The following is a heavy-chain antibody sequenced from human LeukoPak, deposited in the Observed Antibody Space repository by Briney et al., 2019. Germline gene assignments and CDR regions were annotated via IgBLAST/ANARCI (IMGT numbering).Heavy chain of an antibody. D-gene: IGHD3-22*01. V-gene: IGHV3-23*01. J-gene: IGHJ6*02. CDR1: GFTFSSYA. Sequence: PGGSLRLSCAASGFTFSSYAMSWVRQAPGKGLEWVSAISGSGGSTYYADSVKGRFTISRDNAKNSLYLQMNSLRAEDTAVYYCARDAFYSDSSGSPGRDVGAQGPTVTVSS. CDR3: ARDAFYSDSSGSPGRDV. CDR2: ISGSGGST.